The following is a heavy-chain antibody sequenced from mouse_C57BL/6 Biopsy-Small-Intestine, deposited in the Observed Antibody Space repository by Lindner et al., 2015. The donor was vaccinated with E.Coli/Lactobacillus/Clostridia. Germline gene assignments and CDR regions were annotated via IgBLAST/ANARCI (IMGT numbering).Heavy chain of an antibody. D-gene: IGHD3-2*02. Sequence: SVKVSCKASGYTFSNYYLHWVRQAPAQGLEWMGWINPKSGAAKYAQKLQGRVTLTRDTSSTTVYMEATRLTSDDTAVYYCARDQGYDCTSTTCYHFAYWGPGTLVTVS. CDR2: INPKSGAA. CDR3: ARDQGYDCTSTTCYHFAY. V-gene: IGHV1-64*01. CDR1: GYTFSNYY. J-gene: IGHJ3*01.